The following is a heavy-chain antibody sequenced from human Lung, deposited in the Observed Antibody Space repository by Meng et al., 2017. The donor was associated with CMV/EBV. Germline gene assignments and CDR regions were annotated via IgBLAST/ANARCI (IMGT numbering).Heavy chain of an antibody. D-gene: IGHD1-1*01. CDR2: ISPYNGDT. Sequence: QGQLAQSGAEVKEPGASVKLSCKTSGYTFIDYHIHWVRQAPGQGLEWMGWISPYNGDTIYARDFQGWVTMTRDTSNRTLYMEVSRLRFDDTAVYYCARAIVKNGKRQFDYWGQGTLVTRLL. V-gene: IGHV1-2*04. CDR1: GYTFIDYH. J-gene: IGHJ4*02. CDR3: ARAIVKNGKRQFDY.